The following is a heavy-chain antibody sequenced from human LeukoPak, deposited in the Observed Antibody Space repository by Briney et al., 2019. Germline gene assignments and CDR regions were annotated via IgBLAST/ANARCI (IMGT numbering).Heavy chain of an antibody. J-gene: IGHJ4*02. CDR1: GSTFSSYS. D-gene: IGHD2-21*02. V-gene: IGHV3-21*01. Sequence: PGGSLRLSCAASGSTFSSYSMNWVRQAPGKGLEWVSSISSSSSYIYYADSVKGRFTISRDNAKNSLYPQMDSLRAEDTAVYYCARETYCGADCYYGFDYWGQGILVTVSS. CDR3: ARETYCGADCYYGFDY. CDR2: ISSSSSYI.